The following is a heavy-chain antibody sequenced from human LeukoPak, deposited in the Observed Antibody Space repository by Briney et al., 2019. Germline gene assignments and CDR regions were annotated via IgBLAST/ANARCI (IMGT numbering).Heavy chain of an antibody. V-gene: IGHV1-69*05. D-gene: IGHD2-8*01. CDR1: GGTFSSYA. CDR2: IIPILGTA. Sequence: SVKVSCKASGGTFSSYAISWVRQAPGQGLEWMGGIIPILGTANYAQKFQGRVTITTDDSTSTAYMELSSLRSEDTAVYYCARDSGLMVYARPNDAFDIWGQGTMVTVSS. J-gene: IGHJ3*02. CDR3: ARDSGLMVYARPNDAFDI.